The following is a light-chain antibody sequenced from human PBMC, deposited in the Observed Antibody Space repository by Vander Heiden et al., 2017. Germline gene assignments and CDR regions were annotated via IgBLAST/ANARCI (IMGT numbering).Light chain of an antibody. V-gene: IGKV1-5*03. J-gene: IGKJ1*01. CDR2: KAS. CDR3: QQYNSFSWT. CDR1: QSISSW. Sequence: DLQMTQPPSTLSASVGDRVTITCRASQSISSWLAWYQQKPGKAPNLLISKASSLQSGVPSRFSGSGSETEFTLTISSLQPDDFATYYCQQYNSFSWTFGQGTKVEIK.